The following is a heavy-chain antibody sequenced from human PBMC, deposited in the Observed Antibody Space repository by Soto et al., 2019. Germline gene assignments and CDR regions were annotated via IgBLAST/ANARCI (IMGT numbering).Heavy chain of an antibody. CDR3: AKDHGTEYQLLFGYYYYGMDV. Sequence: PGGSLSLSCAASGFTFSSYAMSWVRQAPGKGLEWVSAISGSGGSTYYADSVKGRFTISRDNSKNTLYLQMNSLRAEDTAVYYCAKDHGTEYQLLFGYYYYGMDVWGQGTTVTVAS. CDR1: GFTFSSYA. CDR2: ISGSGGST. V-gene: IGHV3-23*01. J-gene: IGHJ6*02. D-gene: IGHD2-2*01.